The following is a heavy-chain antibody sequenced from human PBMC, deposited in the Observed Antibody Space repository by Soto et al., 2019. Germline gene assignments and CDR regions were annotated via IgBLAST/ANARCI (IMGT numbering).Heavy chain of an antibody. J-gene: IGHJ4*02. CDR3: AIEVWGRGGNYLDS. Sequence: QVHVVQSGAEVKKPGSSVKVTCKAFGGTFNSFCINWVRQAPGQGLEWMGGIIPVFGTTKYAQKFRDRVTLAADGSTSTSYMVLSSLTSDDAAVYYCAIEVWGRGGNYLDSWGQGTLVTVSS. CDR1: GGTFNSFC. D-gene: IGHD3-16*01. V-gene: IGHV1-69*01. CDR2: IIPVFGTT.